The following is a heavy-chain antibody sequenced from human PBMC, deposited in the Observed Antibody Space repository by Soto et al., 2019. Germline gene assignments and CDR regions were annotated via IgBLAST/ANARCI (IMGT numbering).Heavy chain of an antibody. CDR3: ARGRDGAY. CDR2: ISAHNGNT. V-gene: IGHV1-18*01. CDR1: GYAFTTYG. J-gene: IGHJ4*02. Sequence: QVHLVQSGAEVKKPGASVKVSCKGSGYAFTTYGITWVRQAPGQGLEWMGWISAHNGNTNYAQKLQGSVTVTRDTSTSTAYMELRSLRSDDTAVYYCARGRDGAYWGQGALVTVSS. D-gene: IGHD3-10*01.